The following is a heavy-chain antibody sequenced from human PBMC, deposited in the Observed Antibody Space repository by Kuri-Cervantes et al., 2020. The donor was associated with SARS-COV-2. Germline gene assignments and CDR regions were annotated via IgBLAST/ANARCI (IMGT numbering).Heavy chain of an antibody. CDR3: ARAMWPYHYDSSGLIFDY. CDR1: GFTFSNYA. Sequence: GGSLRLSCAVSGFTFSNYAMHWVRQAPGKGLEWVAVISYDGSSKYYADSVKGRFTISRDNPKNTLYLQMNRLTIEDTAVYYCARAMWPYHYDSSGLIFDYWGQGTLVTVSS. CDR2: ISYDGSSK. V-gene: IGHV3-30*04. J-gene: IGHJ4*02. D-gene: IGHD3-22*01.